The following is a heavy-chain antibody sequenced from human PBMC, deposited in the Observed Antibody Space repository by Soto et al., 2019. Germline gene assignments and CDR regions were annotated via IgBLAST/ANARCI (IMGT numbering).Heavy chain of an antibody. V-gene: IGHV4-38-2*02. J-gene: IGHJ4*02. CDR3: ARDYSSRWGCCDC. D-gene: IGHD6-13*01. CDR2: IYHSGST. CDR1: GYSITSGYY. Sequence: PSETLSLTCAVSGYSITSGYYWGWIRQPPGKGLEWIGSIYHSGSTYYNPSLKSRVTISVDTSKNQFSLKLSSVTAADTAVYYCARDYSSRWGCCDCWGQGTLVTVSS.